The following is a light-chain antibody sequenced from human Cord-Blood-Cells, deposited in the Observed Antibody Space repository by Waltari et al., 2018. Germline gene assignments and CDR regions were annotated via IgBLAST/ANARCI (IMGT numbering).Light chain of an antibody. CDR2: KDS. V-gene: IGLV3-27*01. Sequence: SYELTQPSSVSVSPGQTARITCSGDVLAKKYARWFQQKPGQAPVLVIYKDSERPSGIPERFSGSSSGTTVTLTISGAQVEEEADYYCYSAADNNWVFGGGTKLTVL. CDR1: VLAKKY. J-gene: IGLJ3*02. CDR3: YSAADNNWV.